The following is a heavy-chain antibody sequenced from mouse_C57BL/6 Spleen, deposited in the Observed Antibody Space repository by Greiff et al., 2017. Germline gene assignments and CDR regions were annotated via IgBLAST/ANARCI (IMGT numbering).Heavy chain of an antibody. V-gene: IGHV1-52*01. D-gene: IGHD1-1*01. CDR2: IDPSDSET. CDR1: GYTFTSYW. J-gene: IGHJ2*01. CDR3: ARGPITAVVATDFDY. Sequence: QVQLKQPGAELVRPGSSVKLSCKASGYTFTSYWMHWVKQRPIQGLEWIGNIDPSDSETHYNQKFKDKATLTVDKSSSTASMQLSSLTSEDSAVYYCARGPITAVVATDFDYWGQGTTLTVSS.